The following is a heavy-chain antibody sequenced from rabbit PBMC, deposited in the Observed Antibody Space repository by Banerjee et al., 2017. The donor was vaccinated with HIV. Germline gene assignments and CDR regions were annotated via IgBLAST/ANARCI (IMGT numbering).Heavy chain of an antibody. V-gene: IGHV1S40*01. D-gene: IGHD2-1*01. J-gene: IGHJ4*01. Sequence: QSLEESGGDLVKPGASLTLTCTASGFSFSSSYYMCWVRQAPGKGLEWIACIYAGSSGSTWYASWAKGRFTISKISSTTVTLQMTSLTAADTATYFCARDDSYDDYGDYNLWGPGTLVTVS. CDR3: ARDDSYDDYGDYNL. CDR2: IYAGSSGST. CDR1: GFSFSSSYY.